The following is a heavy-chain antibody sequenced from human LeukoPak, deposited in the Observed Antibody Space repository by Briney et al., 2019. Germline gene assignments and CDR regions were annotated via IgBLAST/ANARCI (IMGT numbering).Heavy chain of an antibody. CDR2: IKQDGSEK. CDR3: ARVKATVTTKPLEGAFDI. Sequence: PGRSLRLSCAASGFTFSSYWMSWVRQAPGKGLEWVANIKQDGSEKYYVDSVKGRFTISRDNAKNSLYLQMNSLRAEDTAVYYCARVKATVTTKPLEGAFDIWGQGTMVTVSS. J-gene: IGHJ3*02. D-gene: IGHD4-17*01. CDR1: GFTFSSYW. V-gene: IGHV3-7*03.